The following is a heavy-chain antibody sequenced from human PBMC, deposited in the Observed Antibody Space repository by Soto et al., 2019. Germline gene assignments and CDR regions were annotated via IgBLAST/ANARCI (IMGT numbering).Heavy chain of an antibody. Sequence: ASVKVSCKVSGNTLTELSMHWVRQSPGKGLQWMGGFDPERGETIYAQQFQGRVTMTEDTSTDTAYMDLRSLRSDDTAIYYCASDRGGVKPDELDYWGQGNLVTVSS. CDR3: ASDRGGVKPDELDY. CDR2: FDPERGET. J-gene: IGHJ4*02. D-gene: IGHD2-15*01. V-gene: IGHV1-24*01. CDR1: GNTLTELS.